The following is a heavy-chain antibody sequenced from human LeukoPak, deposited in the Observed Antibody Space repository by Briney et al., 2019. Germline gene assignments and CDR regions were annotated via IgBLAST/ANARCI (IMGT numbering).Heavy chain of an antibody. V-gene: IGHV1-69*13. CDR1: GGTFSSYA. CDR3: ASQYWGSPPSNWFDP. D-gene: IGHD7-27*01. J-gene: IGHJ5*02. CDR2: IIPIFGTA. Sequence: GASVKVSCKASGGTFSSYAINWVRQAPGQGLEWMGGIIPIFGTANYAQKFQGRVTITADESTSTAYMELSSLRSEDTAVYYCASQYWGSPPSNWFDPWGQGTLVTVSS.